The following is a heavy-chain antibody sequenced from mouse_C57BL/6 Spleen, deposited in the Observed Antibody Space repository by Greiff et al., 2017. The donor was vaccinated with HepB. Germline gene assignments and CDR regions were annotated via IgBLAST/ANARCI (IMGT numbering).Heavy chain of an antibody. D-gene: IGHD1-1*01. Sequence: EVKLMESEGGLVQPGSSMKLSCTASGFTFSDYYMAWVRQVPEKGLEWVANINDDGSSTYYLDSLKSRFIISRDNAKNILYLQMSSLKSEDTATYYCARDGGTTVVHWYFDVWGTGTTVTVSS. J-gene: IGHJ1*03. CDR1: GFTFSDYY. CDR2: INDDGSST. V-gene: IGHV5-16*01. CDR3: ARDGGTTVVHWYFDV.